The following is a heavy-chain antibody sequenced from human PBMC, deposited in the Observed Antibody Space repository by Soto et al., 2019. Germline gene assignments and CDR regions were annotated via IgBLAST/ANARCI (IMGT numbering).Heavy chain of an antibody. V-gene: IGHV3-7*03. CDR3: ARDSDYGGKLGGYYFDY. CDR2: IKQDGSEK. CDR1: GFTFSSYW. D-gene: IGHD4-17*01. Sequence: VQLVESGGGLVQPGGSLRLSCAASGFTFSSYWMSWVRQAPGKGLEWVANIKQDGSEKYYVDSVKGRFTISRDNAKNSLYLQMNSLRAEDTAVYYCARDSDYGGKLGGYYFDYWGQGTLVTVSS. J-gene: IGHJ4*02.